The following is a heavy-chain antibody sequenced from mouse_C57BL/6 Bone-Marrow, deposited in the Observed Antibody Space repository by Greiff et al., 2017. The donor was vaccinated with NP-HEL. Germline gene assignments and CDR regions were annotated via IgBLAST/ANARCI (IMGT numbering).Heavy chain of an antibody. Sequence: EVQGVESGEGLVKPGGSLKLSCAASGFTFSSYAMSWVRQTPEKRLEWVAYISSGGDYIYYADTVKGRFTISRDNARNTLYLQMSSLKSEDTAMYYCTREGGSPFAYWGQGTLVTVSA. D-gene: IGHD1-1*02. CDR1: GFTFSSYA. CDR2: ISSGGDYI. V-gene: IGHV5-9-1*02. J-gene: IGHJ3*01. CDR3: TREGGSPFAY.